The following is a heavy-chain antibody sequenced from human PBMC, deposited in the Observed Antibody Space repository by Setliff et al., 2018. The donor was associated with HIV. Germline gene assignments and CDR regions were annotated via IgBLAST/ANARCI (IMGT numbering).Heavy chain of an antibody. CDR1: GGTFSSYT. J-gene: IGHJ4*02. Sequence: ASVKVSCKASGGTFSSYTINWVRQAPGQGLEWMGGIIPIFGTANYAQKFQGRITITTDESTSTAYMELGSLRSEDTALYYCARTREMVRGVITPAFDYWGLGTLVTAPQ. CDR3: ARTREMVRGVITPAFDY. D-gene: IGHD3-10*01. CDR2: IIPIFGTA. V-gene: IGHV1-69*05.